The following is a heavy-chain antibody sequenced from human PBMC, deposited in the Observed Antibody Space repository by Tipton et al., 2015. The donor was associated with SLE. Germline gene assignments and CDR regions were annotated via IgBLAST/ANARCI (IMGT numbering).Heavy chain of an antibody. D-gene: IGHD4-23*01. Sequence: SLRLSCAASGFTFSNYYMGWIRQAPGKGLEWVANIKPDGSEKYYVDSVKGRFTISRDNARNSLYLQMNNLRPEDTAVYYCARDPRWLDYWGQGTLVSVSS. V-gene: IGHV3-7*01. CDR2: IKPDGSEK. J-gene: IGHJ4*02. CDR1: GFTFSNYY. CDR3: ARDPRWLDY.